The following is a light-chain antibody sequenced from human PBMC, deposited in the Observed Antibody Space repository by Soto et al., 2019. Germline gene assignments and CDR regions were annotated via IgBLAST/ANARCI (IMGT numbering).Light chain of an antibody. CDR1: QSVRSAY. J-gene: IGKJ1*01. CDR2: GAS. CDR3: QQYGGSPQT. Sequence: EIVLTQSPGTLSLFPGERATLSCRASQSVRSAYLAWYQQKPGQAPRLLLYGASSRATGVPDRVSGSGSGTDFTRTIRRLEPEDFAVYDGQQYGGSPQTFGPGTKVEI. V-gene: IGKV3-20*01.